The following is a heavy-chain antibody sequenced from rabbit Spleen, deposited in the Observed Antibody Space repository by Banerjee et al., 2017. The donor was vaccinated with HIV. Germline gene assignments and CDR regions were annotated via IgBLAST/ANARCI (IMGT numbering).Heavy chain of an antibody. V-gene: IGHV1S40*01. D-gene: IGHD4-1*01. Sequence: QSLEESGGGLVKPGASLTLTCKASGFSFSTDYYVCWVRQAPGKGLESIACIYGEVIGSTYYATWAKGRFTISKTSSTTVTLQMTSLTAADTATYFCARDLDGVIGWNFGWWGQGTLAPS. CDR1: GFSFSTDYY. J-gene: IGHJ3*01. CDR2: IYGEVIGST. CDR3: ARDLDGVIGWNFGW.